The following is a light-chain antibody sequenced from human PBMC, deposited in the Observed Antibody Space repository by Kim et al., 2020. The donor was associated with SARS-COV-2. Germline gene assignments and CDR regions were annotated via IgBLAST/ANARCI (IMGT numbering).Light chain of an antibody. J-gene: IGLJ3*02. CDR2: SND. V-gene: IGLV1-44*01. Sequence: PDQRVTISCSGGGSKIGSKTIDWYQQLPGAAPKLLIYSNDQRPSGVPDRFSGSKSGTSASLAISGLQPEDEGDYYCAVWHDSLYGVFGGGTKLTVL. CDR1: GSKIGSKT. CDR3: AVWHDSLYGV.